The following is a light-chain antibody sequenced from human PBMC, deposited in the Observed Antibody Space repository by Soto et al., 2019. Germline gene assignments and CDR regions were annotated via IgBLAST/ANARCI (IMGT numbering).Light chain of an antibody. CDR3: QQSYDTPPT. Sequence: DILVTQSPSSLSASLGDRVTITCRSSQGINSYLNWYQHKPGKAPKLLIYAASTLQPGVPSRFSGRGSGTDFTLNISSLQPEDFATYYCQQSYDTPPTFGQGTKLDIK. J-gene: IGKJ2*01. CDR1: QGINSY. V-gene: IGKV1-39*01. CDR2: AAS.